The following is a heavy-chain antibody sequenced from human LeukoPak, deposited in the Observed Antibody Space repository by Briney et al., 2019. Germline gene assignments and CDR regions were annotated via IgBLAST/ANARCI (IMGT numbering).Heavy chain of an antibody. CDR1: GYTFTGYY. CDR2: INPNSGGT. Sequence: GASVKPSRTTSGYTFTGYYMQWVPQAPGQGLEWMGWINPNSGGTNYAQKFQGRVTMTRDTSISTAYMELSRLSSDDTGVYYCAPATPGTVGKYYFDYWGQGTLVTVSS. D-gene: IGHD6-13*01. CDR3: APATPGTVGKYYFDY. J-gene: IGHJ4*02. V-gene: IGHV1-2*03.